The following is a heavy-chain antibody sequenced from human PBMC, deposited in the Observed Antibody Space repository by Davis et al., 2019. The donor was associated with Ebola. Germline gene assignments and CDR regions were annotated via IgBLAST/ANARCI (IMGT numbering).Heavy chain of an antibody. CDR1: GFTFSSYG. Sequence: GESLKISCAASGFTFSSYGMHWVRQAPGKGLEWVAFIRYDGSNKYYADSVKGRFTISRDNSKNTLYLQMNSLRAEDTAVYYCAKSLSFYYYMDVWGKGTTVTVSS. CDR2: IRYDGSNK. D-gene: IGHD2/OR15-2a*01. V-gene: IGHV3-30*02. J-gene: IGHJ6*03. CDR3: AKSLSFYYYMDV.